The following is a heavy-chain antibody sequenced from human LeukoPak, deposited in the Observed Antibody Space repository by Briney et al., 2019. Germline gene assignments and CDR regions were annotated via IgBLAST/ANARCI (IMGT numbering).Heavy chain of an antibody. J-gene: IGHJ4*02. D-gene: IGHD3-22*01. CDR3: ARAGHTYYYDSSPFDY. Sequence: GASVKVSCKASGYTFTGYYMHWVRQAPGQGLEWMGWINPNSGGTNYAQKFQGRVTMTRDTSISTAYMELSRLGSDDTAVYYCARAGHTYYYDSSPFDYWGQGTLVTVSS. CDR1: GYTFTGYY. CDR2: INPNSGGT. V-gene: IGHV1-2*02.